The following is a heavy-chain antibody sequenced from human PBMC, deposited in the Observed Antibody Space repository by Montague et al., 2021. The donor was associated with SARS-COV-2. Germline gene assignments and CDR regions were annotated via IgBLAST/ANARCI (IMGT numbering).Heavy chain of an antibody. CDR3: ASQPHGHHLPPPDY. V-gene: IGHV4-34*01. J-gene: IGHJ4*02. CDR1: GGSFSGYY. CDR2: TNNSGST. Sequence: SETLSLTCAVSGGSFSGYYWCWIRQPPGKGLEWIWETNNSGSTKYTPSLKSRVAISVDTSKNQLSLKLSSVTAADTAVYYCASQPHGHHLPPPDYWGQGTLVTVSS. D-gene: IGHD5-24*01.